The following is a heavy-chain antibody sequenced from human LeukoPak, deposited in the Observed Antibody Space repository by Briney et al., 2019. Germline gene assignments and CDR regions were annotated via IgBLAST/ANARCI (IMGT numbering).Heavy chain of an antibody. CDR1: GYTFTSYG. V-gene: IGHV1-18*01. CDR2: ISAYNGNT. D-gene: IGHD3-22*01. Sequence: ASVKVSCKASGYTFTSYGISWVRQAPGQGLEWMGWISAYNGNTNYAQKLQGRVTMTTDTSTSTAYMELRSLRSDDTAVYYCAREVDYYDSSGYYYLDYWGQGTLVTVSS. CDR3: AREVDYYDSSGYYYLDY. J-gene: IGHJ4*02.